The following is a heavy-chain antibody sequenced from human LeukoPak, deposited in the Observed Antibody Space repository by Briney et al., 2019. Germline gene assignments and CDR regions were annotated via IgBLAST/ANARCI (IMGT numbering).Heavy chain of an antibody. D-gene: IGHD6-13*01. CDR3: ARKAISSSWYSLDY. CDR2: IHYSGST. CDR1: GGSISSDY. V-gene: IGHV4-59*08. J-gene: IGHJ4*02. Sequence: KPSETLSLTCTVSGGSISSDYWSWIRQPPGKGLDWIGYIHYSGSTNYNPSLKSRVTISVDTSKNQFSLKLSSVTAADTAVYYCARKAISSSWYSLDYWGQGALVTVSS.